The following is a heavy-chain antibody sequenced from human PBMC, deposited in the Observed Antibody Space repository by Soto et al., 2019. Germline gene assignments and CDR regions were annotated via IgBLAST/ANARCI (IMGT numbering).Heavy chain of an antibody. V-gene: IGHV4-59*08. CDR3: VKHHYYDSSGYPYFDY. D-gene: IGHD3-22*01. CDR1: GGSISSYY. J-gene: IGHJ4*02. Sequence: SETLSLTCTVSGGSISSYYWSWIRQPPGKGLEWIGYIYYSGSTNYNPSLKSRVTISVDTSKNQFSLKLSSVTAADTAVYYCVKHHYYDSSGYPYFDYLGQGTLVTVSS. CDR2: IYYSGST.